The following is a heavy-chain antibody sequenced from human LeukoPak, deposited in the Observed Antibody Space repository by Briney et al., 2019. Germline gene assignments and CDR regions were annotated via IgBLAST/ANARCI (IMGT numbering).Heavy chain of an antibody. V-gene: IGHV4-34*01. CDR1: DESFSGYY. CDR3: ARGNRPYGEHEAFDI. D-gene: IGHD3-10*01. CDR2: IDHSGST. Sequence: SETLSLTCAVYDESFSGYYCSWICQPPRKGLEWIGEIDHSGSTNYNPSLQSRVTISVDTSKNRFSLKVSSVSAADTAVYYCARGNRPYGEHEAFDIWGHGTTVTVSP. J-gene: IGHJ3*02.